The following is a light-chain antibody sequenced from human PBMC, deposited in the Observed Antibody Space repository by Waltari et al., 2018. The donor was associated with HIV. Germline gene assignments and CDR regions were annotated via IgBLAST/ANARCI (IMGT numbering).Light chain of an antibody. V-gene: IGLV2-14*01. J-gene: IGLJ1*01. CDR2: EVT. Sequence: QSALTQPASVSGSPGQSITISCTGTSSDVGGYNYVFWYQQHPGKAPKLIIYEVTNRPAGVSNRFSGSKSGNTASLTISGLQAEDEADYYCGSYTSSSTQVFGTGTKVTVL. CDR1: SSDVGGYNY. CDR3: GSYTSSSTQV.